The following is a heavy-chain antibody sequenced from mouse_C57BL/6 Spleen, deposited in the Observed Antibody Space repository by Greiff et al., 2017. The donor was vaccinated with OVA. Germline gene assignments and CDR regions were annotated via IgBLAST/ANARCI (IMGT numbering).Heavy chain of an antibody. V-gene: IGHV7-3*01. CDR3: ARYTGHFDY. D-gene: IGHD4-1*01. J-gene: IGHJ2*01. CDR1: GFTFTDYY. Sequence: EVQVVESGGGLVQPGGSLSLSCAASGFTFTDYYMSWVRQPPGKALEWLGFIRNKANGYTTEYSASVKGRFTISRDNSQSILYLQMNALRAEDSATYYCARYTGHFDYWGQGTTLTVSS. CDR2: IRNKANGYTT.